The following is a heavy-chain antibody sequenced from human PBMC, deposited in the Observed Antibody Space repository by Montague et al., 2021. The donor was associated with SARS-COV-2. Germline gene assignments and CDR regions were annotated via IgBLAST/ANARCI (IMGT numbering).Heavy chain of an antibody. CDR1: GVSITSTNW. V-gene: IGHV4-4*02. CDR2: IYYGGTA. D-gene: IGHD4-11*01. Sequence: SETLSLTCAVSGVSITSTNWWCLVRQPPGKGLEWIGDIYYGGTATYNPSLKSRATISMDRSRNLFSLKLSSVTAADTALYYCAGKVLTVPADYWGQGTLVTVS. CDR3: AGKVLTVPADY. J-gene: IGHJ4*02.